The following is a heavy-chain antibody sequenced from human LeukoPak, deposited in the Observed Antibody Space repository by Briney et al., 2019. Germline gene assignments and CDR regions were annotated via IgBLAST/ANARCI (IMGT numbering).Heavy chain of an antibody. J-gene: IGHJ3*02. Sequence: GASVKVSCKASGYTFTSYAMHWVRQAPGQRLERMGWINAGNGNTKYSQKFQGRVTITRDTSASTAYMELSSLRSEDTAVYYCARELVTMIVVDNDAFDIWGQGTMVTVSS. CDR3: ARELVTMIVVDNDAFDI. V-gene: IGHV1-3*01. CDR2: INAGNGNT. D-gene: IGHD3-22*01. CDR1: GYTFTSYA.